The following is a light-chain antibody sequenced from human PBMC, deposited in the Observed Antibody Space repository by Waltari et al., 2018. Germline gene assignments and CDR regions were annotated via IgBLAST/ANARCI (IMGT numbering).Light chain of an antibody. Sequence: EIVLTQSPATLSLSPGDRATLSCRASQSVSNYLAWYQQKPGQPPRLLIYGASNRAAGIPDRFSCSGSGTDFTLTISSLDTEDVAVYFCQQRSNWPGLTFGGGTKVEIK. J-gene: IGKJ4*02. CDR1: QSVSNY. V-gene: IGKV3-11*01. CDR2: GAS. CDR3: QQRSNWPGLT.